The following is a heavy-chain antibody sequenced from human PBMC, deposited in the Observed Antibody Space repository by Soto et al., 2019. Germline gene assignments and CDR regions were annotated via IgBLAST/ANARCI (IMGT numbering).Heavy chain of an antibody. CDR2: ISASRVGRAST. CDR3: AKDGSIADGSGTFDH. CDR1: GFTFYNYG. D-gene: IGHD3-10*01. V-gene: IGHV3-23*01. J-gene: IGHJ4*02. Sequence: EVQLLESGGGLVHPGGSLRLSCAASGFTFYNYGMNWVRQAPGKGLEWVSGISASRVGRASTYYADSGKGRFTISRDDSRNTLYLQMDSLRTEDTAVYYCAKDGSIADGSGTFDHWGQGTLVTVSS.